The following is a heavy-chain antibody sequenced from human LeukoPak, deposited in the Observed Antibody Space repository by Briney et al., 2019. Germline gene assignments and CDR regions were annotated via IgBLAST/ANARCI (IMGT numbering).Heavy chain of an antibody. CDR2: IYHSGST. V-gene: IGHV4-4*02. J-gene: IGHJ3*02. Sequence: SETLSLTCAVSGGSISSTNWWSWVRQPPGKGLEWIGDIYHSGSTNYNPSLKSRVTISVDKSKNQFSLKLSSVTAADTAVYYCARLYYYDSSGSIWGQGTMVTVSS. D-gene: IGHD3-22*01. CDR3: ARLYYYDSSGSI. CDR1: GGSISSTNW.